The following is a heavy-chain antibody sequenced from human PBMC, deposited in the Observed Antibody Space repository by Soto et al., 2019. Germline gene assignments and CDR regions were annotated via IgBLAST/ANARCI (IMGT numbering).Heavy chain of an antibody. V-gene: IGHV4-4*07. D-gene: IGHD3-16*01. CDR2: MYTKERT. CDR3: ARDDYKDGGNNWFDP. J-gene: IGHJ5*02. Sequence: PWETLSLTCTVSGGSITNYYWSWIRQPAGKGLEWIGRMYTKERTNYNLSFKSRVTMSVDTSKNQFSLKLNAVTAADTAVYYCARDDYKDGGNNWFDPWGQGTLVTSPQ. CDR1: GGSITNYY.